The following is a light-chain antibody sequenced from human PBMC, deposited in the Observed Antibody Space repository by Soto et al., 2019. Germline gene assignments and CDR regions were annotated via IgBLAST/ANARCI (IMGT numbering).Light chain of an antibody. CDR1: QSISVS. CDR2: DAS. CDR3: QQYDKYST. J-gene: IGKJ1*01. Sequence: DIHMTQSPSTLSASVGYRFTITCRASQSISVSLAWYQQKPGKAPNLLIYDASTLQGGVPSLLSGSGSGTEFTLTVTSLQPEDFAIYFCQQYDKYSTFGHGTKVDIK. V-gene: IGKV1-5*01.